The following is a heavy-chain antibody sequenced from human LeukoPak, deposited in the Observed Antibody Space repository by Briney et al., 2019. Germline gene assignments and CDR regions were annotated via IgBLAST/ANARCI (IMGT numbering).Heavy chain of an antibody. J-gene: IGHJ3*01. CDR2: IWYDGRNK. CDR1: GFTFSSYG. CDR3: ARVNRGDAFDV. V-gene: IGHV3-33*01. D-gene: IGHD3-16*02. Sequence: GGSLRLSCAASGFTFSSYGMHWVRQAPGKGLEWVAVIWYDGRNKFYADSLKGRFTISRDNSKNTLYLQMNSLRAEDTAVYYCARVNRGDAFDVWGQGTLVTVSS.